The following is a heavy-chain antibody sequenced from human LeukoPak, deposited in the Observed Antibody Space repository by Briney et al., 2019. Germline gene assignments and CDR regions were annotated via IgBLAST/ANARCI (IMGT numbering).Heavy chain of an antibody. CDR3: ARMSTDYYYYGMDV. D-gene: IGHD2-8*02. CDR1: GYTFTSYD. V-gene: IGHV1-8*01. Sequence: ASVKVSCKASGYTFTSYDINWVRQATGQGLEWMGWMNPNSGNTGYAQKFQGRVTMTRNTSISTAYMELSSLRSEDTAVYYCARMSTDYYYYGMDVWGQGTTVTVSS. J-gene: IGHJ6*02. CDR2: MNPNSGNT.